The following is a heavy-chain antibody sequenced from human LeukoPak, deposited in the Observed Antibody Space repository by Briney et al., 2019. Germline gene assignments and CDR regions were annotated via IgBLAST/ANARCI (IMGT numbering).Heavy chain of an antibody. CDR2: IWYDGSNK. CDR1: GFTFSSHA. Sequence: GGSLRLSCAASGFTFSSHAMHWVRQAPGKGLEWVVVIWYDGSNKYYADSVKGRFTISRDNSKNTLYLQMNSLRAEDTAVYYCARAAVADYFDYWGQVTLVTVSS. V-gene: IGHV3-33*01. D-gene: IGHD6-19*01. CDR3: ARAAVADYFDY. J-gene: IGHJ4*02.